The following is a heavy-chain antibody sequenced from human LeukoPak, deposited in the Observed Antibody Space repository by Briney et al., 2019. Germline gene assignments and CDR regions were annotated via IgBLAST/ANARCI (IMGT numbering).Heavy chain of an antibody. V-gene: IGHV3-30*04. D-gene: IGHD6-19*01. CDR3: AREMPYRIGYFPLFDD. CDR2: ISYDGSKI. J-gene: IGHJ4*02. CDR1: GFSFSTYS. Sequence: GRPLRLSCAASGFSFSTYSMHWVRQAPDTGLDWLAVISYDGSKIFYADSVKGRFTISRDNSRNTLYLQMTSLRTEDTAVYYCAREMPYRIGYFPLFDDWGQGTLVTVSS.